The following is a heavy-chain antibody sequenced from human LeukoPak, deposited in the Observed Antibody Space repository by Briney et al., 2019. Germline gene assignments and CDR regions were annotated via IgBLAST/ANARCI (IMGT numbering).Heavy chain of an antibody. J-gene: IGHJ4*02. D-gene: IGHD3-9*01. V-gene: IGHV1-2*02. CDR1: GYTFTGYY. CDR2: INPNSGGT. CDR3: ALSILTGYYISSYFDY. Sequence: AASVKVSCKASGYTFTGYYMHWVRQAPGQGLEWMGWINPNSGGTNYAQKFQGRVTMTRDTSITTAYMELSRLRSDDTAVYYCALSILTGYYISSYFDYWGQGTLVTVSS.